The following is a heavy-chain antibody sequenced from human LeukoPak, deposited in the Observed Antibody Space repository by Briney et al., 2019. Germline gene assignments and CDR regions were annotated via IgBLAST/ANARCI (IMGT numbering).Heavy chain of an antibody. V-gene: IGHV1-8*01. J-gene: IGHJ6*03. D-gene: IGHD3-9*01. CDR3: AKAPVLRYFDWLSYYYYYMDV. CDR2: MNPNSGNT. CDR1: GYTFTSYD. Sequence: ASVKVSCKASGYTFTSYDINWVRQATGQGLEWMGWMNPNSGNTGYAQKFQGRVTMTRNTSISTAYMELSSLRSEDTAVYYCAKAPVLRYFDWLSYYYYYMDVWGKGTTVTISS.